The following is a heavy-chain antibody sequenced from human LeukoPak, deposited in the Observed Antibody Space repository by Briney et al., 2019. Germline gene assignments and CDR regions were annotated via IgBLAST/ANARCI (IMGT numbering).Heavy chain of an antibody. CDR3: ARDSTSAYCGGDCSAFDI. D-gene: IGHD2-21*02. CDR2: ISSSSSYI. CDR1: GFTFSSYS. J-gene: IGHJ3*02. Sequence: PGGSLRLSCAASGFTFSSYSMNWVRQAPGKGLEWVSSISSSSSYIYYADSVKGRFTISRDNAKNSLYLQMNSLRAEDTAVYYCARDSTSAYCGGDCSAFDIWGQGTMVTVSS. V-gene: IGHV3-21*01.